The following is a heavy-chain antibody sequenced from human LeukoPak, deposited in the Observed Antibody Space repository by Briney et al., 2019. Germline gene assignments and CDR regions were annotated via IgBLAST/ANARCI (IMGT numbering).Heavy chain of an antibody. J-gene: IGHJ3*02. CDR2: ISDNGRTK. V-gene: IGHV3-30*18. CDR3: AKDWVVVVPAAHDAFDI. CDR1: GFTFSNFG. Sequence: GGSLRLSCTASGFTFSNFGIHWVRQAPGKGLEWVAVISDNGRTKYYAASVEGRFTISRDNSGNMMYLQMNSLRAEDTAVYYCAKDWVVVVPAAHDAFDIWGQGTMVTVSS. D-gene: IGHD2-2*01.